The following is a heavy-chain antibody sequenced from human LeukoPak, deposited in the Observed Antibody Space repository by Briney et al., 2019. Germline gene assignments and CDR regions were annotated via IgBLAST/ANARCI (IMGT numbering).Heavy chain of an antibody. CDR3: ARAWGFGESLDY. CDR2: IYTSGST. V-gene: IGHV4-4*07. J-gene: IGHJ4*02. Sequence: PETLSLTCTVSGGSISSYYWSWIRQPAGKGLEWIGRIYTSGSTNYNPSLKSRVTISVDKSKNQFSLKLSSVTAADTAVYYCARAWGFGESLDYWGQGTLVTVSS. CDR1: GGSISSYY. D-gene: IGHD3-10*01.